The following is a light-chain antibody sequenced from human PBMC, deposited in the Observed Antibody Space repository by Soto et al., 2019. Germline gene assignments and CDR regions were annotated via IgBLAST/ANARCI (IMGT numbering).Light chain of an antibody. CDR1: TSNIGGNY. CDR3: GAWDSSLSVYV. V-gene: IGLV1-51*01. J-gene: IGLJ1*01. Sequence: QSVLTQPPSVSAAPGQRVAISCSGSTSNIGGNYVSWFQQLPGTAPKLLIYDNSKRPPGIPDRFSGSRSGTSANLGITGLQTGDEADYFCGAWDSSLSVYVFGSGTKVTVL. CDR2: DNS.